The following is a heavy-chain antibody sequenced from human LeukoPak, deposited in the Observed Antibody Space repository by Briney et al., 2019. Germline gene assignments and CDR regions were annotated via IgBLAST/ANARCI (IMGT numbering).Heavy chain of an antibody. V-gene: IGHV1-69*05. CDR2: IIPIFGTA. J-gene: IGHJ4*02. Sequence: SVKVSCKASGYTFTSYYMHWVRQAPGQGLEWMGRIIPIFGTANYAQKFQGRVTITTDESTSTAYMELSSLRSEDTAVYYCARGQEPYGGNSRDFDYWGQGTLVTVSS. CDR3: ARGQEPYGGNSRDFDY. D-gene: IGHD4-23*01. CDR1: GYTFTSYY.